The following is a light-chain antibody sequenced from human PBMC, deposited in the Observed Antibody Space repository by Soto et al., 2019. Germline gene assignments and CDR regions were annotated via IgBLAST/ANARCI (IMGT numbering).Light chain of an antibody. CDR2: LNSDGSH. J-gene: IGLJ2*01. V-gene: IGLV4-69*01. Sequence: QSVLTQSPSASACLGASVKLTCTLSSGHSSYAIAWHQQQPEKGPRYLMKLNSDGSHSKGDGIPDRFSGSSSGAERYLTISSLQSEDEADYYCQTWVSGIQVFGGGTKLTVL. CDR3: QTWVSGIQV. CDR1: SGHSSYA.